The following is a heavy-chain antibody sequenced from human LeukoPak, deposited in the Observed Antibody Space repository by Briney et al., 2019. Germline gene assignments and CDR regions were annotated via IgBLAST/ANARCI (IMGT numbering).Heavy chain of an antibody. Sequence: RPGGSLRLSCGASGFTFSSYGMHWVRQAPCKGLEWVAFIRYDGSNKYYVDSVKGRFTISRDNSKNTLYLQMNSLRAEDAAVYYCAKDPPGSGSYNLDYWGQGTLVTVSS. V-gene: IGHV3-30*02. CDR3: AKDPPGSGSYNLDY. CDR1: GFTFSSYG. CDR2: IRYDGSNK. D-gene: IGHD3-10*01. J-gene: IGHJ4*02.